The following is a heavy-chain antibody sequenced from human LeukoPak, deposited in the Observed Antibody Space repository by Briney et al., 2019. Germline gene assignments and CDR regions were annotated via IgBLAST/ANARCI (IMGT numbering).Heavy chain of an antibody. D-gene: IGHD5-12*01. J-gene: IGHJ3*02. CDR1: GGTFSSYT. V-gene: IGHV1-69*02. Sequence: TVTVSCKASGGTFSSYTISWVRQAPGQGLEWMGRIIPILGIANYAQKFQGRVTITADKSTSTAYMELSSLRSEDTAVYYCASPVDIVATYAFDIWGQGTMVTVSS. CDR3: ASPVDIVATYAFDI. CDR2: IIPILGIA.